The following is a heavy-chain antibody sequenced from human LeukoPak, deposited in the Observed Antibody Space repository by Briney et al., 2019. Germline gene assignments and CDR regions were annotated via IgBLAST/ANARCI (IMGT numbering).Heavy chain of an antibody. Sequence: SVKVSCQPSGYTFTRYYMQWVRQAPGQGREWVGWINPNRGGTNYALKFQGRVTMTRDKSISTAYMELRRLRSDNAAVYYCASPTHLIDSSSWYGFDYWGQGTLVTVSS. V-gene: IGHV1-2*02. CDR3: ASPTHLIDSSSWYGFDY. CDR2: INPNRGGT. J-gene: IGHJ4*02. CDR1: GYTFTRYY. D-gene: IGHD6-13*01.